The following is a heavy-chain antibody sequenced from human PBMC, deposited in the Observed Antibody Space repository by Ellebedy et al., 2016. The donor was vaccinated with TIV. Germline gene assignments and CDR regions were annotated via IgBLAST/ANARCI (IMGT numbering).Heavy chain of an antibody. CDR1: GYSFSTYW. Sequence: GESLKLSCKASGYSFSTYWITWVRQMPGKGMEWMGKIDPTYSYTNYSPSFQGLVTISADESASTAYLQWPSLKASDSATYYCSRPRGYGMDVWGQGTTVTVSS. V-gene: IGHV5-10-1*01. J-gene: IGHJ6*02. D-gene: IGHD3-10*01. CDR2: IDPTYSYT. CDR3: SRPRGYGMDV.